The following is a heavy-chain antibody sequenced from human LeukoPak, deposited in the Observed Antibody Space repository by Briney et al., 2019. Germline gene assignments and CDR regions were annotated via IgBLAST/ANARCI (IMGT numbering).Heavy chain of an antibody. J-gene: IGHJ4*02. Sequence: GGSLRLSCAASGFTFSSYEMNWVRQAPGKGLEWVSYISSFGSTIYYADSVKGRFTISRDTAKNSLYLQIYSLGAEDMAVYYCAGSAYYRDFDCWGQGTLVTVSP. V-gene: IGHV3-48*03. CDR1: GFTFSSYE. CDR2: ISSFGSTI. CDR3: AGSAYYRDFDC. D-gene: IGHD3-22*01.